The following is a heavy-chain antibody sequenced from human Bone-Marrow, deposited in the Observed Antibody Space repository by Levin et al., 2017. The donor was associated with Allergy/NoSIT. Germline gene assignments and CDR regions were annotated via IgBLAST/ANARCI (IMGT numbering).Heavy chain of an antibody. V-gene: IGHV1-69*04. J-gene: IGHJ5*01. Sequence: SVKVSCKASGGTFHTYTINWVRQAPGQGLEWMGRIIPILGIANYAQKFQGRVTITADKSTSTAYMELSSLTSEDTAVYYCARDEGTSGWYDSWGQGTLLTVSS. CDR2: IIPILGIA. CDR1: GGTFHTYT. CDR3: ARDEGTSGWYDS. D-gene: IGHD2-2*01.